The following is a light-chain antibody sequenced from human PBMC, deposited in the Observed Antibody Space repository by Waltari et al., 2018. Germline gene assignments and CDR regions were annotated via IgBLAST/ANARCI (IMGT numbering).Light chain of an antibody. CDR1: HNIGTF. J-gene: IGKJ2*02. CDR3: QQTYSALCCT. V-gene: IGKV1-39*01. CDR2: AAS. Sequence: DIQMTQSPVSLSASVGDTVTITCRASHNIGTFLSCYQQRPAKATTVLIYAASTLKRGVPSRLSGSGSGTGFTLTIFSLQPEDFATYFCQQTYSALCCTFGQGTKLEIK.